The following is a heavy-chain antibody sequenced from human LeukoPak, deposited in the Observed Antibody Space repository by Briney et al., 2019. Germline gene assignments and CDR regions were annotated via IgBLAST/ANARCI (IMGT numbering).Heavy chain of an antibody. D-gene: IGHD6-6*01. CDR3: AKSRYSSSSVPFDY. J-gene: IGHJ4*02. CDR1: GFTFSSYW. V-gene: IGHV3-23*01. CDR2: ISGSGGST. Sequence: GGSLRLSCAASGFTFSSYWMSWVRQAPGKGLEWVSAISGSGGSTYYADSVKGRFTISRDNSKNTLYLQMNSLRAEDTAVYYCAKSRYSSSSVPFDYWGQGTLVTVSS.